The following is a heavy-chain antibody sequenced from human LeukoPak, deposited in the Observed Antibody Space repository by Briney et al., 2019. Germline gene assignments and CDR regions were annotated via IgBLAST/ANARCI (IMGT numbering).Heavy chain of an antibody. J-gene: IGHJ4*02. CDR3: ARGPAAIHHTFDY. Sequence: SVKVSCKASGGTFISYAISWVRQAPGQGREWMGGIIPIFGTANYAQKFQGRVTITTDESTSTPYMELSSLRSEDTAVYYCARGPAAIHHTFDYWGQGTLVTVSS. CDR1: GGTFISYA. D-gene: IGHD2-2*02. V-gene: IGHV1-69*05. CDR2: IIPIFGTA.